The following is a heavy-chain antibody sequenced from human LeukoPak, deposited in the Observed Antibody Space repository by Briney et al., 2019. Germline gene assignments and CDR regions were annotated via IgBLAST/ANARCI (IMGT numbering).Heavy chain of an antibody. CDR2: ISHDGYHK. CDR3: ARVGYNYDLGNAFDI. Sequence: GGSLRLSCAASGFTFSQFTVHWVRQAPGKGLEWVAVISHDGYHKYYADSVKGRFTISRDNSRKTIFLQLNSLRADDTAVYYCARVGYNYDLGNAFDIWGQGTVVTVSS. CDR1: GFTFSQFT. J-gene: IGHJ3*02. V-gene: IGHV3-30-3*01. D-gene: IGHD1-20*01.